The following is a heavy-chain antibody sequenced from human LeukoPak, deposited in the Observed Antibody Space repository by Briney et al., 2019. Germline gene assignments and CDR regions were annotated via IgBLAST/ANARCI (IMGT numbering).Heavy chain of an antibody. J-gene: IGHJ6*02. CDR2: IYSGGST. CDR1: GFTVSSNH. D-gene: IGHD5-24*01. CDR3: AGWVNALHRQFYYYGLNV. V-gene: IGHV3-66*01. Sequence: GGSLRLSCAASGFTVSSNHMSWVRQAPGKGLEWVLLIYSGGSTYYADSVKGRFTISRDNSKNTLYLQMSSLRAEDTAVYYCAGWVNALHRQFYYYGLNVWGQGTTVTVSS.